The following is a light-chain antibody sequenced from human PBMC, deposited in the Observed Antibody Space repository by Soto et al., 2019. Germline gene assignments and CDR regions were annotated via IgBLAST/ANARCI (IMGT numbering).Light chain of an antibody. CDR3: QSYDRSLSAHYV. CDR2: GDS. V-gene: IGLV1-40*01. Sequence: QSVLTQPPSVSGAPGQRVTISCTGSSSNIGATYDVQWYQQLPGTAPKLLIYGDSNRPSGVPDRFSGSESGTSASLAITGLQADDEADYYCQSYDRSLSAHYVFGTGTKVTVL. CDR1: SSNIGATYD. J-gene: IGLJ1*01.